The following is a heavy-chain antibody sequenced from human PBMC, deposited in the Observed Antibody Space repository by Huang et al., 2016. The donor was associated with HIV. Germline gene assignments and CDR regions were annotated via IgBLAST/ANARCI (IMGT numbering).Heavy chain of an antibody. CDR2: IIPILGTP. Sequence: QVQLVQSGAEVKKPGSSVRVSCEASGGTFSSYAINWVRQAPGQGLEWMGGIIPILGTPKYEQKFQGRVTITADESTSTAYMELSSLGSDDTAVYYCARDRKYDNAWYWFDPWGQGTLVTVSS. J-gene: IGHJ5*02. V-gene: IGHV1-69*01. D-gene: IGHD1-1*01. CDR1: GGTFSSYA. CDR3: ARDRKYDNAWYWFDP.